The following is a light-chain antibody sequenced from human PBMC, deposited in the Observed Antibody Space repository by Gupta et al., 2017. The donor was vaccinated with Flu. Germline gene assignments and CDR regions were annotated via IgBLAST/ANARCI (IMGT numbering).Light chain of an antibody. CDR2: EVT. J-gene: IGLJ1*01. Sequence: QSALTQPPSASGSSGQSVTTSCTGTSSDVGGAKYVSWYQQSPGKAPRLIIYEVTKRPAGVPDRFSGSKSGNTASLTVSGLQAEDEADYYGYSVDDDDTYVFGTGTKVTVL. V-gene: IGLV2-8*01. CDR3: YSVDDDDTYV. CDR1: SSDVGGAKY.